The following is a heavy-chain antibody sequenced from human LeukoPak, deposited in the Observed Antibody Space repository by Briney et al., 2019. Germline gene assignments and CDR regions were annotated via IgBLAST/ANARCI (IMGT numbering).Heavy chain of an antibody. CDR2: MSSSSNDK. CDR3: ARDRSSGYDDAFDI. D-gene: IGHD5-12*01. CDR1: GFTVSSYS. Sequence: GGSLRLSCAASGFTVSSYSMNWVRQAPGKGLEWVSSMSSSSNDKYCADSVKGRFTISRDNAKNSLYLQMNSLRAEDTAVYYCARDRSSGYDDAFDIWGQGTMVTVSS. J-gene: IGHJ3*02. V-gene: IGHV3-21*01.